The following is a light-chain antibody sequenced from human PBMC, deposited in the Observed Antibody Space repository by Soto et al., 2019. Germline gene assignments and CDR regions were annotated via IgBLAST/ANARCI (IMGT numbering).Light chain of an antibody. CDR3: QQSYITPWT. V-gene: IGKV1-39*01. Sequence: DIQMTQSPSSLSASVGDRVSITCRASQSVTRDLNWYQQKPGKAPTLMIYAASSLQSGVPSRFSGSGSGTDFTLTISSLQPEDFATYFCQQSYITPWTFGRGTTVEI. CDR2: AAS. J-gene: IGKJ1*01. CDR1: QSVTRD.